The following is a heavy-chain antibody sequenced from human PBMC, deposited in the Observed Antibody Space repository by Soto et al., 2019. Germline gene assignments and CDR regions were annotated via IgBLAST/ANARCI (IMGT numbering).Heavy chain of an antibody. D-gene: IGHD3-3*01. CDR1: GGSFSGYY. V-gene: IGHV4-34*01. J-gene: IGHJ4*02. CDR2: INHSGSP. CDR3: AGYDFWSGYGFDY. Sequence: SETLSLTCAVYGGSFSGYYWSWIRQPPGKGLEGIGEINHSGSPNYNPSLKSRVTISVDTSKNQFSLKLSSVTAADTAVYYCAGYDFWSGYGFDYWGQGTLVTVSS.